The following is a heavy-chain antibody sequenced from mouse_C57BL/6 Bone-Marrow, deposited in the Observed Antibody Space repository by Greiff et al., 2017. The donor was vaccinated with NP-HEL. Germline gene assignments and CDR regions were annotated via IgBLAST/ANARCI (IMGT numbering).Heavy chain of an antibody. D-gene: IGHD1-1*01. CDR1: GFTFSSYA. J-gene: IGHJ2*01. CDR2: ISDGGSYT. V-gene: IGHV5-4*01. Sequence: VQLVESGGGLVKPGGSLKLSCAASGFTFSSYAMSWVRQTPEKRLEWVATISDGGSYTYYPDNVKGRFTISRDNAKNNLYLQMSHLKSEDTAMYYCARVGSSYVTFDYWGQGTTLTVSS. CDR3: ARVGSSYVTFDY.